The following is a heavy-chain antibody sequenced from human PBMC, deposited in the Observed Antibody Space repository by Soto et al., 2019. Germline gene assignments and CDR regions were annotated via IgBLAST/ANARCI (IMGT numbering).Heavy chain of an antibody. D-gene: IGHD3-3*01. CDR3: ARQGYYRTKTYSPSRF. J-gene: IGHJ4*02. CDR1: GGSISSIDYY. Sequence: PSETLSLTCTVSGGSISSIDYYWGWIRQPPGKGLEWIGSIYYSGNTYYNPSLKSRVTISVDTSKNQFSLKLNSVTAADTAVYYCARQGYYRTKTYSPSRFWGQGTLVTVSS. CDR2: IYYSGNT. V-gene: IGHV4-39*01.